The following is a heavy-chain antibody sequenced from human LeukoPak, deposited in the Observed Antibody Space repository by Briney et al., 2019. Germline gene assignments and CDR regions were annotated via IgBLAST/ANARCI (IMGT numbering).Heavy chain of an antibody. CDR3: ARQSSSWPEVDY. CDR2: IYPGDSDT. J-gene: IGHJ4*02. V-gene: IGHV5-51*01. Sequence: GEPLKISCNSSGYIYTSYWIGWVRQMPGKGLEWMGIIYPGDSDTRYSPSFQGQVTISADKSISTAYLQWSSLKASDTAMYYCARQSSSWPEVDYWGQGTLVTVSS. CDR1: GYIYTSYW. D-gene: IGHD6-13*01.